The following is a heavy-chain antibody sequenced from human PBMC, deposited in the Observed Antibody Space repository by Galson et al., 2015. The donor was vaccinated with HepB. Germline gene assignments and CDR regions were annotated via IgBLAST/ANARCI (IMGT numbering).Heavy chain of an antibody. Sequence: SLRLSCAASGFSFDDYTMHWVRQAPGKGLEWVSPISWDGVNTYYADSVKGRFTISRDNSKNSLYLQMNRLRTEDTALYYCVKDKGEGGKNSFDHWGQGTLVTVSS. V-gene: IGHV3-43*01. CDR1: GFSFDDYT. CDR3: VKDKGEGGKNSFDH. CDR2: ISWDGVNT. J-gene: IGHJ4*02. D-gene: IGHD2/OR15-2a*01.